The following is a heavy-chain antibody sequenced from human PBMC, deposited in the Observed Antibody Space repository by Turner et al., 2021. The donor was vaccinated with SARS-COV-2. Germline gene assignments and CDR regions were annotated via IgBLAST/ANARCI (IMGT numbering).Heavy chain of an antibody. Sequence: QVQLVQSGAEVRKPGSSVRVSCKPSGGTFSTYAIGWVRQAPGQGLEWMGWINPNSGGTIYAQKFQGRVTMTRDTSVSTAYMELSRLRSDDTAVYYCARQATAMFTGPRPATAAGFDPWGQGTLVTVSS. CDR3: ARQATAMFTGPRPATAAGFDP. V-gene: IGHV1-2*02. CDR1: GGTFSTYA. J-gene: IGHJ5*02. CDR2: INPNSGGT. D-gene: IGHD5-18*01.